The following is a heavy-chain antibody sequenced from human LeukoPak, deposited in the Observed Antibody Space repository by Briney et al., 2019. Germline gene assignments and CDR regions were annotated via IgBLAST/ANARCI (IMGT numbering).Heavy chain of an antibody. Sequence: GESLKISCKGSGYSFTNDWIGWVRQMPGKGLEWMGIIYPDDSDTRYSPSFQGQVTISADKSISTAYLQWSSLEASDTAMYYCARRGCNGGSCYGNWGQGTLVTVSS. CDR1: GYSFTNDW. J-gene: IGHJ4*02. V-gene: IGHV5-51*01. CDR3: ARRGCNGGSCYGN. D-gene: IGHD2-15*01. CDR2: IYPDDSDT.